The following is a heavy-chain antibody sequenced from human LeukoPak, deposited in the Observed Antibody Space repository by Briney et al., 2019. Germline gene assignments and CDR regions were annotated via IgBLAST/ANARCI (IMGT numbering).Heavy chain of an antibody. V-gene: IGHV6-1*01. CDR1: GDSVSSNSAA. D-gene: IGHD3-22*01. CDR3: ARECYDSSGYYYEADLDAFDI. Sequence: SETLSLTCAISGDSVSSNSAAWNCIRQSPSRGLEWVGRTYYRSKWYNDYAVSVKSRITINPDTSKNQFSLQLNSVTPEDTAVYYCARECYDSSGYYYEADLDAFDIWGQGTMVTVSS. J-gene: IGHJ3*02. CDR2: TYYRSKWYN.